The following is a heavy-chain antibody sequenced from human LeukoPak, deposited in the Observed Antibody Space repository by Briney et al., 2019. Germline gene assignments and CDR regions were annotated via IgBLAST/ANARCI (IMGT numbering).Heavy chain of an antibody. CDR1: GFTFSSYA. D-gene: IGHD2-21*02. J-gene: IGHJ4*02. V-gene: IGHV3-23*01. CDR3: AKGDIVVVTTASLDY. CDR2: ISGSGGST. Sequence: GGSLRLSCAASGFTFSSYAMSWVRQAPGRGLEWVSAISGSGGSTYYADSLKGRFTISRDNSKNTLYLQMNSLRAEDTAVYYCAKGDIVVVTTASLDYWGQGTLVTVSS.